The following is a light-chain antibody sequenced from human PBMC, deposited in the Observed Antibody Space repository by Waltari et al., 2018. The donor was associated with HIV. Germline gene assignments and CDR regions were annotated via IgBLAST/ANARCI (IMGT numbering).Light chain of an antibody. CDR2: YDS. V-gene: IGLV3-21*04. CDR1: NIERKS. Sequence: SSVLTQPPSVSVAPGKTARITCGGNNIERKSVHWYQQKPGQAPALVIYYDSDRPSGIPGRVAGCNSGDTATLTISRVGDGDEADYYCQVWDSSSDHVLFGGGTKLTVL. J-gene: IGLJ3*02. CDR3: QVWDSSSDHVL.